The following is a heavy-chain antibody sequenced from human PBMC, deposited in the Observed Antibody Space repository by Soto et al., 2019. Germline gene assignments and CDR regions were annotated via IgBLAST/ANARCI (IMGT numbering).Heavy chain of an antibody. D-gene: IGHD2-8*02. J-gene: IGHJ4*02. Sequence: GESLKISCQASGYSFSNFWIAWVRQMPGEGLEWLGIIYPDDSDTRYSPSFLGQVTISADKSIKTTYLQWSSLKASDTAIYFCASSVLVTSTMDYFDLWGQGTLVTVSS. CDR3: ASSVLVTSTMDYFDL. CDR2: IYPDDSDT. CDR1: GYSFSNFW. V-gene: IGHV5-51*01.